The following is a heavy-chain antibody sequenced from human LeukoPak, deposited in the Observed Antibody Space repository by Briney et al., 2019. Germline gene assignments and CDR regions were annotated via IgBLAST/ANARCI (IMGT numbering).Heavy chain of an antibody. D-gene: IGHD2-2*01. CDR1: GFTFSSYW. CDR3: ATGRSCATCYLPDY. V-gene: IGHV3-7*01. J-gene: IGHJ4*02. CDR2: INQDGGEK. Sequence: GGSLRLSCAASGFTFSSYWMSWVRQAPGKGLEWVANINQDGGEKNYVDSVKGRFTISRDNAKNPLYLQMNSLRAEDTAVYHCATGRSCATCYLPDYWGQGALVTVSS.